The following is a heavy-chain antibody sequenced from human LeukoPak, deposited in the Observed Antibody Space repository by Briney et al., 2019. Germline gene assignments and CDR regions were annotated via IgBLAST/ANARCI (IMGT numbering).Heavy chain of an antibody. CDR3: ASPYGSGSYYNY. CDR1: GGSISSSNW. CDR2: IYHSGST. V-gene: IGHV4-4*02. Sequence: PSGTLSLTCAVSGGSISSSNWWSWVRQPPGKGLEWIGEIYHSGSTNYNPSLKSRVTMSVDTSKNHLSLKLSSVTAADTAVYYCASPYGSGSYYNYWGQGTLVTVSS. J-gene: IGHJ4*02. D-gene: IGHD3-10*01.